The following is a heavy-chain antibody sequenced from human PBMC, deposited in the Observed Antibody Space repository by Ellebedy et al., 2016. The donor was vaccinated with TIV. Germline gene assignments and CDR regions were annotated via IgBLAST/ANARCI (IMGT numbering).Heavy chain of an antibody. V-gene: IGHV3-48*02. CDR2: ISSSSSTI. D-gene: IGHD2-15*01. CDR1: GFTFSSYR. CDR3: ARCCSSGSCYYYYGMDV. Sequence: GESLKISCAASGFTFSSYRINWVRQAPGKGLEWVSYISSSSSTIYYADSVKGRFTISRDNAKTSLYLQMNSLRDEDTAVYYCARCCSSGSCYYYYGMDVWGQGTTVTVSS. J-gene: IGHJ6*02.